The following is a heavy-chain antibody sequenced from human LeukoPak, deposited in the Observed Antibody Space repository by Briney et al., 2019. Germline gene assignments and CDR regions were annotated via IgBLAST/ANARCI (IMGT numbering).Heavy chain of an antibody. V-gene: IGHV3-21*01. J-gene: IGHJ5*02. CDR1: GFTFSNYS. CDR2: ISSSSSYI. CDR3: AKDKGYSSGWYLLDP. D-gene: IGHD6-19*01. Sequence: GGSLRLSCAASGFTFSNYSMNWVRQAPGKGLEWVSSISSSSSYIYYADSVKGRFTISRDNAKNSLYLQMNSLRAEDTAVYYCAKDKGYSSGWYLLDPWGQGTLVTVSS.